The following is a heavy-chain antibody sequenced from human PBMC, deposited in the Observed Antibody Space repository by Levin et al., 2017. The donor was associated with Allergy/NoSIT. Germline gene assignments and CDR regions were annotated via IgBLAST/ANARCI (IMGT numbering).Heavy chain of an antibody. J-gene: IGHJ5*02. D-gene: IGHD6-19*01. CDR3: ARGGAVAGRNWFDP. V-gene: IGHV6-1*01. CDR1: GDSVSSNSAA. Sequence: SQTLSLTCAISGDSVSSNSAAWNWIRQSPSRGLEWLGRTYYRSKWYNDYAVSVKSRITINPDTSKNQFSLQLNPVTPEDTAVYYCARGGAVAGRNWFDPWGQGTLVTVSS. CDR2: TYYRSKWYN.